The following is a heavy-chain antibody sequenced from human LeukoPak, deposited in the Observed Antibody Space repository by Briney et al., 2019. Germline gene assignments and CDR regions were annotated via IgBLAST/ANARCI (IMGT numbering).Heavy chain of an antibody. J-gene: IGHJ5*02. CDR2: INPNSGGT. Sequence: ASVTVSCKASGYTFTGYYMHWVRQAPGQGLEWMGWINPNSGGTNYAQKFQGRVTMTRDTSISTAYMELSRLRSDDTAVYYCARGWDYYDSSGYYPERLFDPWGQGTLVTVSS. CDR3: ARGWDYYDSSGYYPERLFDP. D-gene: IGHD3-22*01. V-gene: IGHV1-2*02. CDR1: GYTFTGYY.